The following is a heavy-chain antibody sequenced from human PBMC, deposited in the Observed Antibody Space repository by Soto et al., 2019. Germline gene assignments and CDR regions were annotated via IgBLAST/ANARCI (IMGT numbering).Heavy chain of an antibody. CDR1: GFTFSNYA. D-gene: IGHD1-1*01. CDR2: TSYDGNNE. V-gene: IGHV3-30*18. CDR3: AKDKGVFNWATSYFDY. J-gene: IGHJ4*02. Sequence: GGSLRLSCAASGFTFSNYAMHWVRQAPGKGLEWVALTSYDGNNEYYTDSVKGRFTISRDNSKNTLFLQMNSPRPEDTAVYYCAKDKGVFNWATSYFDYWGQGALVTVSS.